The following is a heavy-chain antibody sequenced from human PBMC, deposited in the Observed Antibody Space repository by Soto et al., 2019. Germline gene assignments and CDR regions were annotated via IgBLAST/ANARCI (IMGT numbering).Heavy chain of an antibody. CDR2: IPDDGINK. CDR3: AKGLQVSGITIIGVPDICVPLDV. CDR1: EITFRNPG. V-gene: IGHV3-30*18. J-gene: IGHJ6*02. D-gene: IGHD3-3*01. Sequence: MRLPGAASEITFRNPGMHWVRQAPGKRLEGEAFIPDDGINKYYADSVKGRFTISRDNSKNTLYLQMNSLRAEDTAVYYCAKGLQVSGITIIGVPDICVPLDVWGQGSPGTVA.